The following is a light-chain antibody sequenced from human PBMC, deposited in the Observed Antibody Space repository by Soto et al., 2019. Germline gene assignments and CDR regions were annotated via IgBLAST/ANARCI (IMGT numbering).Light chain of an antibody. V-gene: IGKV1-9*01. J-gene: IGKJ4*01. CDR2: GVS. CDR1: QGISSY. CDR3: QQLNSYPIT. Sequence: IKLNQSPSSLSASVGDRVTITCRASQGISSYLTWYQQKPGRAPKLLIYGVSTLQSGVPSRFSGSGSGTDFSLTISSLQPEDFATYFCQQLNSYPITFGGGTKVDIK.